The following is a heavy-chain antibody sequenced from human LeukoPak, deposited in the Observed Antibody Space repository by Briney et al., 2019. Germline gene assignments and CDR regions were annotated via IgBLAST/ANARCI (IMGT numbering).Heavy chain of an antibody. J-gene: IGHJ4*02. CDR2: ISADGAGT. D-gene: IGHD4-17*01. V-gene: IGHV3-23*01. Sequence: GGSLRLSCAASGFTFSSYAMSWVRQAPGKGLEWVSAISADGAGTYYTDSVKGRFTISRDNSKSTLYLQMHSLRAEDTAVYYCAKISTVTANFDYWGQGTLVTVSS. CDR3: AKISTVTANFDY. CDR1: GFTFSSYA.